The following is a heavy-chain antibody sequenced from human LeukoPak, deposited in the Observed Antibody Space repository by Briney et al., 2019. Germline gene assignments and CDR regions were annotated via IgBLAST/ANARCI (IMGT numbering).Heavy chain of an antibody. J-gene: IGHJ4*02. Sequence: GESLKISCKGSGYSFTSYWIGWVRQMPGKGLAWMGIIYPGDSDTRYSPSFQSQVTISADKSINTAYLQWSSVKASDTAMYYCARRAAAGTGEFDYWGQGTLVTVSS. V-gene: IGHV5-51*01. D-gene: IGHD6-13*01. CDR2: IYPGDSDT. CDR3: ARRAAAGTGEFDY. CDR1: GYSFTSYW.